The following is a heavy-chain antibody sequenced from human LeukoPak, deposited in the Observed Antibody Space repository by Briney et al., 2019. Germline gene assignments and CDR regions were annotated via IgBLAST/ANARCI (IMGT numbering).Heavy chain of an antibody. CDR1: GYTFTSYG. CDR3: ASSRAERSLPAALD. J-gene: IGHJ4*02. Sequence: ASVKVSCKASGYTFTSYGISWVRQAPGQGLEWMGWISAYNGNTNYAQKLQGRVTMTTDTSTSTAYMELRSLRSDDTAVYYCASSRAERSLPAALDWGQGTLVTVSS. D-gene: IGHD2-2*01. CDR2: ISAYNGNT. V-gene: IGHV1-18*01.